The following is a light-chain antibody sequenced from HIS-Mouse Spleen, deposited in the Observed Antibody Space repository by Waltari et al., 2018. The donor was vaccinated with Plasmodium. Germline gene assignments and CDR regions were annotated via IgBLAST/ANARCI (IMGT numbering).Light chain of an antibody. V-gene: IGLV3-10*01. CDR3: YSTDSSGNHRV. Sequence: SYELTQPPSVSVSPGQTARITCSGAALPKNYASWYQQKSGQAPVLVIYEDSKRTSGIPERFSGSSSGTMATLTISGAQVEDEADYYCYSTDSSGNHRVFGGGTKLTVL. J-gene: IGLJ3*02. CDR1: ALPKNY. CDR2: EDS.